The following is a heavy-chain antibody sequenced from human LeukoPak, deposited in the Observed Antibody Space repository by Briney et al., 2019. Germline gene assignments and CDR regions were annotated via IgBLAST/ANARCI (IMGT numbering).Heavy chain of an antibody. CDR3: ARVSYDSSGYRLDY. D-gene: IGHD3-22*01. V-gene: IGHV4-30-4*01. CDR1: GGSISSGDYY. Sequence: SETVSLTCTVSGGSISSGDYYWSWIRQPPGTGLEWIGYIYYSGSTYYNPSLKSRVTISVDTSKNQFSLKLSSVTAADTAVYYCARVSYDSSGYRLDYWGQGTLVTVSS. CDR2: IYYSGST. J-gene: IGHJ4*02.